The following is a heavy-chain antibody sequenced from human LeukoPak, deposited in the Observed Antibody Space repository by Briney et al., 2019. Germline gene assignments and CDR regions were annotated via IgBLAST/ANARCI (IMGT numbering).Heavy chain of an antibody. D-gene: IGHD3-10*01. CDR3: ASYGSGSYYRKHNWFDP. CDR1: GFTFSDYY. CDR2: ISSSGSTI. V-gene: IGHV3-11*04. Sequence: GGSLRLSCAASGFTFSDYYMSWIRQAPGKGLEWVSYISSSGSTIYYADSVKGRFTISRDNAKNSLYLQMNSLRAEDTAVYYCASYGSGSYYRKHNWFDPWGQGTLVTVSS. J-gene: IGHJ5*02.